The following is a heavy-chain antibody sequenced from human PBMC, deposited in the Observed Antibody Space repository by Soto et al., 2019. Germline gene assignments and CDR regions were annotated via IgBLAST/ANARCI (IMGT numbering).Heavy chain of an antibody. CDR1: GGSFSGYY. V-gene: IGHV4-34*01. CDR2: INHSGST. CDR3: ARGNYDFWSGSSPNWFDP. D-gene: IGHD3-3*01. Sequence: SETLSLTCAVYGGSFSGYYWSWIRQPPGKGLEWIGEINHSGSTNYNPSLKSRVTISVDTSKNQFSLKLSSVTAADTAVYYCARGNYDFWSGSSPNWFDPWGQGTLVTVSS. J-gene: IGHJ5*02.